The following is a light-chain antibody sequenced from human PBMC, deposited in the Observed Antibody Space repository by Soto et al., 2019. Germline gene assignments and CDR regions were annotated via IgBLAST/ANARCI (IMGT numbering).Light chain of an antibody. V-gene: IGLV2-23*03. CDR3: CSYAVTTTF. J-gene: IGLJ1*01. CDR2: EGS. Sequence: QSALTQPASVSGSPGQSITISCTGTSSDVGSYNLVSWYQQHPGKAPKLMIYEGSQRPSGVSNRFSGSKSGNTASLTISGLQAEDEADYYCCSYAVTTTFFGTGTKVTVL. CDR1: SSDVGSYNL.